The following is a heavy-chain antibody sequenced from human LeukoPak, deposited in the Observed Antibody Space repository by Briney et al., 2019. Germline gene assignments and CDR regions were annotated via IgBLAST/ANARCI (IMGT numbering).Heavy chain of an antibody. CDR1: GGSISSSSYY. CDR3: ARDLGITVGNWFDP. CDR2: INHSGST. J-gene: IGHJ5*02. Sequence: SETLSLTCTVSGGSISSSSYYWSWIRQPPGKGLEWIGEINHSGSTNYNPSLKRRVTISVDTSKNQFSLKLSSVTAADTAVYYCARDLGITVGNWFDPWGQGTLVTVSS. V-gene: IGHV4-39*07.